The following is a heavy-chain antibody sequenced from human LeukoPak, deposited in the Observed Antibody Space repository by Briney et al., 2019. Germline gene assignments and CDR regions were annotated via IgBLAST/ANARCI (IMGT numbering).Heavy chain of an antibody. D-gene: IGHD2-2*01. CDR1: GFTFSSYS. Sequence: PGGSLRLSCAASGFTFSSYSMNWVRQAPGKGLEWASYISSSSRSTIYYADSVKGRFTISRDNAKNSLYLQMNSLRAEDTAVYYCASGPAALILKWGQGTLVTVSS. CDR3: ASGPAALILK. V-gene: IGHV3-48*01. J-gene: IGHJ4*02. CDR2: ISSSSRSTI.